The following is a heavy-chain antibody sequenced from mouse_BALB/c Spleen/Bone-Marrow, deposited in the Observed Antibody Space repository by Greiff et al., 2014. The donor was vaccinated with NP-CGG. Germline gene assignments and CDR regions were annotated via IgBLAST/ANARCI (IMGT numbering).Heavy chain of an antibody. V-gene: IGHV1-80*01. CDR2: IYPGDGDT. Sequence: ESGAELVRPGSSVKISCKASGYAFSSYWMNWVKQRPGQGLEWIGQIYPGDGDTNYNGKFKGKATLTADKSSSTAYMQPSSLTSEDSAVYFCARVRNWADYWGQGTTLTVSS. CDR3: ARVRNWADY. J-gene: IGHJ2*01. CDR1: GYAFSSYW. D-gene: IGHD4-1*01.